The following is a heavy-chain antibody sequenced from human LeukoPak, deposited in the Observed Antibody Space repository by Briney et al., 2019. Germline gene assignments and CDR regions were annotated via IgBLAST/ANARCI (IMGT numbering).Heavy chain of an antibody. D-gene: IGHD2-2*01. J-gene: IGHJ4*02. CDR3: ARDFLCSSTSCPKLFDY. V-gene: IGHV4-4*07. Sequence: SETLSLTCTVSGGSISSYYWSWIRQPAGKGLEWIGRIFTSGSTNYSPSLKSRITISLDTSKNQCSLRLSSVTAADTAVYYCARDFLCSSTSCPKLFDYWGQGTLVTVSS. CDR1: GGSISSYY. CDR2: IFTSGST.